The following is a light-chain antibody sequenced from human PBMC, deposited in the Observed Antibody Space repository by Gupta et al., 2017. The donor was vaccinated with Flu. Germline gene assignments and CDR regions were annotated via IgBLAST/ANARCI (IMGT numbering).Light chain of an antibody. J-gene: IGKJ2*01. V-gene: IGKV2-30*01. CDR2: KGL. CDR1: QRRGDSDGNTS. Sequence: VTLGQPASISCRASQRRGDSDGNTSLNWFQQRPGQSPRRLIYKGLNRDCGVPDRFSGSGSDTDFTLEISRGEAEDVVVYYCTQRKHCPYTFGQGTKMEIK. CDR3: TQRKHCPYT.